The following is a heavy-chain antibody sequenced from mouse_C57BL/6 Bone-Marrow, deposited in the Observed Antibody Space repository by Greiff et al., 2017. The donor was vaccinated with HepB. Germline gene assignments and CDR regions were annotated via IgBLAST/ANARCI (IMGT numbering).Heavy chain of an antibody. Sequence: QVQLQQSGAELVRPGTSVKVSCKASGYAFTNYLIEWVKQRPGQGLEWIGVINPGSGGTNYNEKFKGKATLTADKSSSTAYMQLSSLTSEDSAVYFCARSRDDGYLYYFDYWGQGTTLTVSS. J-gene: IGHJ2*01. CDR2: INPGSGGT. D-gene: IGHD2-3*01. CDR3: ARSRDDGYLYYFDY. CDR1: GYAFTNYL. V-gene: IGHV1-54*01.